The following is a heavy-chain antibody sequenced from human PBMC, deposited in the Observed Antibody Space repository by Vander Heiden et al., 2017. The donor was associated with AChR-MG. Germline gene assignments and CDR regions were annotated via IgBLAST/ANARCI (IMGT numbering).Heavy chain of an antibody. CDR2: IWYDGSNK. CDR1: GFTSSRYG. Sequence: QVQLVESAGGVVQPGSSLRLSCAAHGFTSSRYGMHGVRQDPGKGLEWVAVIWYDGSNKDYADSVKGRFTISRDNSKNTLYLQMNSLRAEDTAVYYCARDPGYCTNGVCYNFDYWGQGTLVTVSS. D-gene: IGHD2-8*01. CDR3: ARDPGYCTNGVCYNFDY. J-gene: IGHJ4*02. V-gene: IGHV3-33*01.